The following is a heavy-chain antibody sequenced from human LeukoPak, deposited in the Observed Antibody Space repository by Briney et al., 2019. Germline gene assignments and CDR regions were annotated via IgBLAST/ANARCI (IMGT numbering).Heavy chain of an antibody. CDR1: GSTFSSFG. CDR2: ISYDGDNK. Sequence: GGSLRLSCAASGSTFSSFGMHWVRQAPGKGLEWVAVISYDGDNKYYADSVKGRFTISRDNSKNTLYLQMNSLRAEDTAVYYCAKLPLDYWGQGTLVTVSS. CDR3: AKLPLDY. J-gene: IGHJ4*02. V-gene: IGHV3-30*18.